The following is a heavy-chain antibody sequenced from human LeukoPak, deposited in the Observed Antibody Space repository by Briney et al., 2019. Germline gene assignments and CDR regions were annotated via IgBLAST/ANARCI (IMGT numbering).Heavy chain of an antibody. V-gene: IGHV1-46*01. CDR2: INPSGGST. J-gene: IGHJ4*02. CDR3: ARIPPSGSWLSFQSGY. CDR1: GYTFTSYY. Sequence: ASVKVSCKASGYTFTSYYMHWVRQAPGQGLKWMGIINPSGGSTSYAQNFQGRVTMTRDTSTSTVYMELSSLRSEDTAVYYCARIPPSGSWLSFQSGYWGQGTLVTVSS. D-gene: IGHD3-22*01.